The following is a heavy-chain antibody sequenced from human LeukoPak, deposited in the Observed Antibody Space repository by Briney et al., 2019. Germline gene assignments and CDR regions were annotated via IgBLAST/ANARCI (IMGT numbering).Heavy chain of an antibody. V-gene: IGHV3-21*01. Sequence: PGGSLRLSCAASGFTFSSYIMNWVRQAPGKGLEWVSSISSSSSDIYYAHSVKGRFTISRDNAKKSLYLQMNSLRAEDTAVYYCARELGFDYWGQGTLVTVSS. CDR1: GFTFSSYI. J-gene: IGHJ4*02. CDR2: ISSSSSDI. CDR3: ARELGFDY.